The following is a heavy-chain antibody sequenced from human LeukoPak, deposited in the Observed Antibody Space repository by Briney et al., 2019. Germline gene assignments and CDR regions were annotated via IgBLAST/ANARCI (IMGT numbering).Heavy chain of an antibody. V-gene: IGHV4-39*07. Sequence: SETLSLTCTVSGGSISSYYWGWIRQPPGKGLKWIGSIYYSGSTYYNPSLKSRVTISVDTSKNQFSLKLSSVTAADTAVYYCARDSYDILTYSPNWFDPWGLGTLVTVSS. CDR1: GGSISSYY. CDR3: ARDSYDILTYSPNWFDP. J-gene: IGHJ5*02. D-gene: IGHD3-9*01. CDR2: IYYSGST.